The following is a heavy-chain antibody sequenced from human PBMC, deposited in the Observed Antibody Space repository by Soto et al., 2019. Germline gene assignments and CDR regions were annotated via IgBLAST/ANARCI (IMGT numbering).Heavy chain of an antibody. J-gene: IGHJ5*02. CDR2: IYYSGST. D-gene: IGHD1-26*01. CDR3: ARDLSGSGVVWFDP. Sequence: QVQLQESGPGLVKPSETLSLTCTVSGGSISSYYWSWIRQPPGKGLEWIGYIYYSGSTNYNPSLKSRVTISVDTSKNQFSLKLSSVTAADTAVYYCARDLSGSGVVWFDPWGQGTLVTVSS. V-gene: IGHV4-59*01. CDR1: GGSISSYY.